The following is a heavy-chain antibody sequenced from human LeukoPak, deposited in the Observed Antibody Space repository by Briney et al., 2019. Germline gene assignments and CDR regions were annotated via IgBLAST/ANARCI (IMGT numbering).Heavy chain of an antibody. Sequence: GGSLRLSCAASGFTFSSYAMHWVRQAPGKGLEWVAVISYDGSNKYYADSVKGRFTISRDNSKNTLYLQMNSLRAEGTAVYYCARASPNGCNYVRVVGGLEYWGQGTLVTVSS. CDR1: GFTFSSYA. D-gene: IGHD5-24*01. J-gene: IGHJ4*02. V-gene: IGHV3-30*04. CDR3: ARASPNGCNYVRVVGGLEY. CDR2: ISYDGSNK.